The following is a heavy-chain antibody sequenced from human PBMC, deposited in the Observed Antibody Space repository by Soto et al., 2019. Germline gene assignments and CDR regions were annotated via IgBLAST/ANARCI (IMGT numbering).Heavy chain of an antibody. V-gene: IGHV1-3*01. Sequence: QVQLVQSGAEVKKPGASVKVSCKASGYTFTSYAMHWVRQAPGQRLEWMGWINAGTGNTKYSQKFKGRVTITRDTSASTAYMELSSLRSEDTAVYYCARVSWGYEYGFWGQGTLVTVSS. J-gene: IGHJ4*02. CDR3: ARVSWGYEYGF. CDR2: INAGTGNT. D-gene: IGHD5-12*01. CDR1: GYTFTSYA.